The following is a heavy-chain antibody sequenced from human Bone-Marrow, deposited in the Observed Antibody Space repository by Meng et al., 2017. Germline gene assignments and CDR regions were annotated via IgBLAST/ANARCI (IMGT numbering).Heavy chain of an antibody. J-gene: IGHJ4*02. CDR1: GFTFSSYA. V-gene: IGHV3-23*01. Sequence: GGSLRLSCAASGFTFSSYAMSWVRQAPGKGLEWVSAISGSGGSTYYADSVKGRFTISRDNSKNTLYLQMNSLRAEDTAVYYCARGGIQVGATMADLDYWGQGTLVTVSS. CDR2: ISGSGGST. D-gene: IGHD1-26*01. CDR3: ARGGIQVGATMADLDY.